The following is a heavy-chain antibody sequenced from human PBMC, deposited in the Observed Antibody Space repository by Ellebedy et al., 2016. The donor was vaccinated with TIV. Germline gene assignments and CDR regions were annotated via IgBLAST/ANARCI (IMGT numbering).Heavy chain of an antibody. J-gene: IGHJ6*02. CDR1: GYTFTSSA. CDR2: MNPNSGYT. Sequence: ASVKVSCXASGYTFTSSAINWVRQATGQGLEWMAWMNPNSGYTGYAQKFQGRVTVTSNTSTSTVYMELSSLRSEDTAVYYCARRDGMDVWGQGTTVTVSS. CDR3: ARRDGMDV. V-gene: IGHV1-8*01.